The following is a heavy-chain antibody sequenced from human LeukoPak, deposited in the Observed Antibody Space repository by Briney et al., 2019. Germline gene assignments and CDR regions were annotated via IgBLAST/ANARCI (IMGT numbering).Heavy chain of an antibody. CDR2: ISSSGGTI. J-gene: IGHJ4*02. CDR1: GFTFSSYA. CDR3: ATEAEFDY. D-gene: IGHD1-14*01. Sequence: GGSLRLSCAASGFTFSSYAMNWIRQAPGKGLEWVSYISSSGGTIFYADSVKGRFTISRDNAKHSLYLQINSLRAEDTAMYYCATEAEFDYWGQGTLVTVSS. V-gene: IGHV3-48*04.